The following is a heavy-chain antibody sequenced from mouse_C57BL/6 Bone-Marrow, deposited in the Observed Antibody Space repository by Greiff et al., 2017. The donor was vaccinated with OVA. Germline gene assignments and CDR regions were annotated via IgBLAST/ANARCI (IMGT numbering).Heavy chain of an antibody. CDR3: ARHDDGSSYWYFDV. D-gene: IGHD1-1*01. J-gene: IGHJ1*03. CDR1: GFTFSDYG. V-gene: IGHV5-15*01. Sequence: DVKLVESGGGLVQPGGSLKLSCAASGFTFSDYGLAWVRQAPRKGPEWVAFISNLAYSIYYADTVTGRFTISRENAKNTLYLEMSSLKSEDTAMYYCARHDDGSSYWYFDVWGTGTTVTVSS. CDR2: ISNLAYSI.